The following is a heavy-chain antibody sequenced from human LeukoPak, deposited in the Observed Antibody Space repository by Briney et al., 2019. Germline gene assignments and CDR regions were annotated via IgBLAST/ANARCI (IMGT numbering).Heavy chain of an antibody. CDR2: INPNSGDT. J-gene: IGHJ4*02. Sequence: ASVKVSCKASGYTFTGYYMHWVRQAPGQGLEWMGWINPNSGDTKYSQKFQGRVTMTRDASISTAYMELSRLRSDDTAVYYCATQRGSYLWGTDFDYWGQGTLVTVSS. CDR1: GYTFTGYY. CDR3: ATQRGSYLWGTDFDY. V-gene: IGHV1-2*02. D-gene: IGHD3-16*01.